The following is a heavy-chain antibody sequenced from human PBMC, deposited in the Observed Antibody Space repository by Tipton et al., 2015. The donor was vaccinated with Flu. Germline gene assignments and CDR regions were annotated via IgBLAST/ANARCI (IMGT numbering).Heavy chain of an antibody. V-gene: IGHV4-39*01. CDR2: IYYSGST. D-gene: IGHD2-2*01. J-gene: IGHJ4*02. CDR3: AGRDSAVRLYYFDY. CDR1: GGSISSSSYY. Sequence: TLSLTCTVSGGSISSSSYYWGWIRQPPGKGLEWIGSIYYSGSTYYNPSLKSRVTISVDTSKNQFSLKLSSVTAADTAVYYCAGRDSAVRLYYFDYWGQGTLVTVSS.